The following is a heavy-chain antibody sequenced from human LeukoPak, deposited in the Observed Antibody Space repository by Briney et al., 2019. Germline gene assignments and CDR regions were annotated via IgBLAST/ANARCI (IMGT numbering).Heavy chain of an antibody. Sequence: GGSLRLSCAASGFTFSNYWMHWVRHDPGKGLVWVSYINPDGSNTNYADSVKGRFTISRDNAKNALYLQMNSLRAEDTAVYYCAKDLHYGSADYWGQGTLVTVSS. D-gene: IGHD3-10*01. V-gene: IGHV3-74*01. CDR1: GFTFSNYW. CDR3: AKDLHYGSADY. J-gene: IGHJ4*02. CDR2: INPDGSNT.